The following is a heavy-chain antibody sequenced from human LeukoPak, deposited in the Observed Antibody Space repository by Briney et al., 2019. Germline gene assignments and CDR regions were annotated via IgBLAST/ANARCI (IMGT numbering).Heavy chain of an antibody. CDR1: GXSISSYY. V-gene: IGHV4-59*01. J-gene: IGHJ4*02. CDR3: ARSPITVVTLFDY. D-gene: IGHD4-23*01. Sequence: CTXSGXSISSYYWSWIRQPPGKGLEWIGYIYYSGSTNYNTSLKSRVTISVDTSKNQFSLKLTSVTAADTAVYYCARSPITVVTLFDYWGQGTLVTVSS. CDR2: IYYSGST.